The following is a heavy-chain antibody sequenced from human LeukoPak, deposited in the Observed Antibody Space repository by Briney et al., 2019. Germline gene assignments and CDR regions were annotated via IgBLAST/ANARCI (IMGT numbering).Heavy chain of an antibody. CDR2: IYYSGST. CDR3: ARGAGHYDFLPVGGADYYYWDV. J-gene: IGHJ6*03. V-gene: IGHV4-39*01. CDR1: GGSISSSSYY. Sequence: SETLSLTCTVSGGSISSSSYYWGWIRQPPGKGLEWIGSIYYSGSTYYNPSLKSRVTISVDTSKNQFSLKLSSVTAADTAVYFCARGAGHYDFLPVGGADYYYWDVWAKGPRSPSP. D-gene: IGHD3-9*01.